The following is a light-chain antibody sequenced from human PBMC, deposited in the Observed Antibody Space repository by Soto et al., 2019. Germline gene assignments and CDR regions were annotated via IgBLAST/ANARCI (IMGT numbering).Light chain of an antibody. J-gene: IGKJ4*01. Sequence: VLTQSPARLSLSPGERAILSCRAGQSVSDYLAWYQQKPGQPPRLLFFDASNRATGVPDRFSAGGSGTDFTLIISSLEPEDFAVYYCQQRVNWPPTFGGGTKVEI. CDR1: QSVSDY. V-gene: IGKV3-11*01. CDR2: DAS. CDR3: QQRVNWPPT.